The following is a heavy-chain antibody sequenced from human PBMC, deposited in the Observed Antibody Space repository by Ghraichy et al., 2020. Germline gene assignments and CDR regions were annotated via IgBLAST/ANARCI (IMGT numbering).Heavy chain of an antibody. CDR2: LYSAGNT. Sequence: SETLSLTCSVSGASITSSNYYWAWIRQPPGKGLEWIGGLYSAGNTYYNPPLKSRLTISVDTSKNEVSLKLTSMTAAGTAVYYCASGPAHILRLDYWGQGTLVTVSS. J-gene: IGHJ4*02. D-gene: IGHD3-9*01. CDR3: ASGPAHILRLDY. V-gene: IGHV4-39*01. CDR1: GASITSSNYY.